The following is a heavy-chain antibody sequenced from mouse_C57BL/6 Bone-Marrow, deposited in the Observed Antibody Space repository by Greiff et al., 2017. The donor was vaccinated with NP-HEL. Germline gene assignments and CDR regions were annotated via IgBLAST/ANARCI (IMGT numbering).Heavy chain of an antibody. CDR3: ARRGDYGSSPYWYFDV. D-gene: IGHD1-1*01. Sequence: DVKLQESGGGLVQPGGSLKLSCAASGIDFSRYWMSWVRRAPGKGLEWIGEINPDSSTINYAPSLKDKFIISRDNAKNTLYLQMSKVRSEDTALYYCARRGDYGSSPYWYFDVWGTGTTVTVSS. CDR2: INPDSSTI. V-gene: IGHV4-1*01. CDR1: GIDFSRYW. J-gene: IGHJ1*03.